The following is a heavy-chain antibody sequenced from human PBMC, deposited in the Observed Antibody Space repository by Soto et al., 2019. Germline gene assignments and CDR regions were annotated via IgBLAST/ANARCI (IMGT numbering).Heavy chain of an antibody. CDR1: SASISTSHW. J-gene: IGHJ4*02. Sequence: QMQLQESGPGLVKPSGTLSLTCAVSSASISTSHWWSWVRQSPGKGLEWIGESYHSGSTNYNPSLKSRVTISVDKSKNQFSLKLNSVTAADTAVYYCARRSGYDFGYWGQGTLVTVSS. D-gene: IGHD5-12*01. CDR3: ARRSGYDFGY. CDR2: SYHSGST. V-gene: IGHV4-4*02.